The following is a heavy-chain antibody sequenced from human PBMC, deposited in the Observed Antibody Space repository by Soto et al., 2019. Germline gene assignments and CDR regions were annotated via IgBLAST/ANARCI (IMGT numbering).Heavy chain of an antibody. CDR2: SYHRGGT. CDR1: SGSISSSNC. CDR3: VRHAGSGYFSDY. V-gene: IGHV4-4*02. J-gene: IGHJ4*02. Sequence: QVQLQESGPGLVKPSGTLSLTCAVSSGSISSSNCWSWVRQPPGKGLEWIGESYHRGGTNYNPFLKSRVIISVDKTKNQFSMKLSSVTAADTAVYYCVRHAGSGYFSDYWVQGTQVTVSS.